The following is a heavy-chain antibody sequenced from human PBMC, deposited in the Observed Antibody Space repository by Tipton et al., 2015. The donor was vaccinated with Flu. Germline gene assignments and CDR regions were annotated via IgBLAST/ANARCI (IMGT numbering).Heavy chain of an antibody. CDR1: GDSMSSFY. CDR3: ARASGLGNYVIFDY. D-gene: IGHD1-7*01. Sequence: TLSLTCTASGDSMSSFYWSWIRQPAGKGLEFIGRIYSSCTSNYNPSLKRRVTMSIDTSKTQFSLTLTPVTAAATALYYCARASGLGNYVIFDYGGQGTLVTVSS. J-gene: IGHJ4*02. V-gene: IGHV4-4*07. CDR2: IYSSCTS.